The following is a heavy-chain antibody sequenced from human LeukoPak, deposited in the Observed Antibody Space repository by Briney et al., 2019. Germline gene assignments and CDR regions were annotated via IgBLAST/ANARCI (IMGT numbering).Heavy chain of an antibody. CDR2: IIPIFGTA. Sequence: SVKVSCKASGGTFSSYAISWVRQAPGQGLEWMGGIIPIFGTANCAQKFQGRVTITADESTSTAYMELSSLRSEDTAVYYCAREDSGSYSGDYWGQGTLVTVSS. J-gene: IGHJ4*02. D-gene: IGHD1-26*01. CDR3: AREDSGSYSGDY. V-gene: IGHV1-69*13. CDR1: GGTFSSYA.